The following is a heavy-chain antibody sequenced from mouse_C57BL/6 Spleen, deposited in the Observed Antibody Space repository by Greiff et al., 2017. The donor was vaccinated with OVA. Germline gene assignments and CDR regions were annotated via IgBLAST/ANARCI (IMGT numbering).Heavy chain of an antibody. CDR3: YYYGSSYGDY. J-gene: IGHJ2*01. CDR1: GYTFTSYW. CDR2: IDPSDSYT. Sequence: QVQLQQSGAELVKPGASVKLSCKASGYTFTSYWMQWVQQRPGQGLEWIGEIDPSDSYTNYNQKFKGKATLTVDTSSSTAYMQLSSLTSEDSAVYYCYYYGSSYGDYWGQGTTLTVSS. V-gene: IGHV1-50*01. D-gene: IGHD1-1*01.